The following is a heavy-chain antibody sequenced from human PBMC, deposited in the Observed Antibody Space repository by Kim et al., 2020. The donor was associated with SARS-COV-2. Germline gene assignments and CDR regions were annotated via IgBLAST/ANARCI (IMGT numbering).Heavy chain of an antibody. Sequence: ASVKVSCKASGYTFTSYAMHWVRQAPGQRLEWMGWINAGNGNTKYSQKFQGRVTITRDTSASTAYMELSSLRSEDTAVYYCARDDLVLWFGELLYPSNWFDPWGQGTLVTVSS. D-gene: IGHD3-10*01. V-gene: IGHV1-3*01. CDR3: ARDDLVLWFGELLYPSNWFDP. CDR1: GYTFTSYA. J-gene: IGHJ5*02. CDR2: INAGNGNT.